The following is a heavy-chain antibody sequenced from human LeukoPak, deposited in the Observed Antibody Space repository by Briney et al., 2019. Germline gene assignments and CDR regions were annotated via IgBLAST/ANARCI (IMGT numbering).Heavy chain of an antibody. CDR2: ISGGGDGT. V-gene: IGHV3-23*01. J-gene: IGHJ4*02. D-gene: IGHD2-2*01. Sequence: GESMTLSCSSSGFTFRSFAMTWVRPIPGKGLEWGAFISGGGDGTDYAHSMKGRFTISRDNSKNTLYLQMNSLRAEDTAIYYCAKLGCTGTICYANYWGQGTLVTVSS. CDR3: AKLGCTGTICYANY. CDR1: GFTFRSFA.